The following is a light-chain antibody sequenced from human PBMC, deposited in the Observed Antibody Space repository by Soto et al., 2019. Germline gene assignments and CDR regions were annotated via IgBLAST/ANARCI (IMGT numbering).Light chain of an antibody. Sequence: EIVLTQSPGTLSLSPGERATLSCRASQSVSNNYLAWYQQKPGQAPALLIYGECDRATGIPARFSGSASGTEFTLTISSMQSEDFGVYYCQQYKNWPRITFGQGTRLEIK. V-gene: IGKV3-15*01. CDR2: GEC. CDR3: QQYKNWPRIT. CDR1: QSVSNN. J-gene: IGKJ5*01.